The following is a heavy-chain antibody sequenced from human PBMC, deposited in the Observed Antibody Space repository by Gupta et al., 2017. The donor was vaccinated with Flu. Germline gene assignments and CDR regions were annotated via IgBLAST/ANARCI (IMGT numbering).Heavy chain of an antibody. V-gene: IGHV4-38-2*02. CDR1: GYSISSGYY. Sequence: QVQLQESGPGLVKPSETLSLTCAVSGYSISSGYYWGWIRQPPGKGLEWIGSIYHSGSTYYNPSLKSRVTISVDTSKNQFSLKLSSVTAADTAVYYCARDLRPVYWGQGTLVTVSS. D-gene: IGHD3-16*01. CDR2: IYHSGST. CDR3: ARDLRPVY. J-gene: IGHJ4*02.